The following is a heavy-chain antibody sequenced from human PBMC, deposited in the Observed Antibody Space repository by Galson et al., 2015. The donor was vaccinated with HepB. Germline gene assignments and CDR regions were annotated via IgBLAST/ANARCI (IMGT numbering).Heavy chain of an antibody. Sequence: SLRLSCAASGFTFSSYAMSWVRQAPGKGLEWVSAISGSGGSTYYADSVKGRFTISRDNSKNTLYLQMNSLRAEDTAVYYCAKEGLLWFGELLYSTTPGYYCGMDVWGQGTTVTVSS. CDR2: ISGSGGST. V-gene: IGHV3-23*01. CDR1: GFTFSSYA. D-gene: IGHD3-10*01. CDR3: AKEGLLWFGELLYSTTPGYYCGMDV. J-gene: IGHJ6*02.